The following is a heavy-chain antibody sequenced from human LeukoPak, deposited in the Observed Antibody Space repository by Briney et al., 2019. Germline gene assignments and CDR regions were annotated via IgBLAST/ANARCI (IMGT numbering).Heavy chain of an antibody. V-gene: IGHV3-48*03. CDR1: GSTFSSYA. D-gene: IGHD1-14*01. CDR2: IGRYGVTT. Sequence: PGGSLRLSCAASGSTFSSYAMSWVRQAPGKGLEWVAYIGRYGVTTYYADSVKGRFTISGDNAKNSLNLQMNSLRAEDTAVYYCATLSDRNFYYSYGLDVWGQGTTVTVS. CDR3: ATLSDRNFYYSYGLDV. J-gene: IGHJ6*02.